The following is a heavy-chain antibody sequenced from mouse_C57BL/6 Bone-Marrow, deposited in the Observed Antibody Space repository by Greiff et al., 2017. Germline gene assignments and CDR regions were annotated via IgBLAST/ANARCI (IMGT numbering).Heavy chain of an antibody. Sequence: VKLQESGPELVKPGASVKLSCKASGYTFTSYDINWVKQRPGQGLAWIGWIYPRDCSTKYNEKFKGKATLTVDTSSSTAYMELHSRTSEDSAVYFCARLEFDGSSGDWYFDVWGTGTTVTVSS. CDR3: ARLEFDGSSGDWYFDV. CDR2: IYPRDCST. J-gene: IGHJ1*03. CDR1: GYTFTSYD. V-gene: IGHV1-85*01. D-gene: IGHD1-1*01.